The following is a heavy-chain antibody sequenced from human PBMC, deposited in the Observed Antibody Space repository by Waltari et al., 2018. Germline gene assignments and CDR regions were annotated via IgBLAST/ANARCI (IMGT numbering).Heavy chain of an antibody. J-gene: IGHJ4*02. Sequence: QLQLQGSGPGLVNPSETLSLTCTVSGGSISSSSYYWGWVRPPPGKGLEWIGTIYYSGSTYYNPSLQSRVTISVDTSKSQFSLKLGSVTAADTAVYYCARHGRKGSIVRGPDSWGQGTLVTVSS. V-gene: IGHV4-39*01. CDR2: IYYSGST. CDR3: ARHGRKGSIVRGPDS. D-gene: IGHD1-26*01. CDR1: GGSISSSSYY.